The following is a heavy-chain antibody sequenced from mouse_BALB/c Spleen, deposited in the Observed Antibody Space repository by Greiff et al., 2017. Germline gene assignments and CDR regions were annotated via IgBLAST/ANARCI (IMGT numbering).Heavy chain of an antibody. CDR2: IWGDGST. D-gene: IGHD3-1*01. V-gene: IGHV2-6-7*01. J-gene: IGHJ1*01. CDR3: ARDRAGWYFDV. Sequence: QVQLKESGPGLVAPSQSLSITCTASGFSLTGYGVNWVRQPPGKGLEWLGMIWGDGSTDYNSALKSRLSISKDNSKSQVFLKMNSLQTDDTARYCCARDRAGWYFDVWGAGTTVTVSS. CDR1: GFSLTGYG.